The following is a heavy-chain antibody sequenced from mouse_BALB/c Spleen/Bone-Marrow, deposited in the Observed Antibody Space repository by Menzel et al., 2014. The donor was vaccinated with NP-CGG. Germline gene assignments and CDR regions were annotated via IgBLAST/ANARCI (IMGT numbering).Heavy chain of an antibody. CDR1: GFNIKDTY. CDR3: ARWEYYAMDY. J-gene: IGHJ4*01. CDR2: IDPANGNT. D-gene: IGHD4-1*01. Sequence: VQLQQSGAELVKPGASVKLSCTASGFNIKDTYMHWVKQRPEQGLEGIGRIDPANGNTKYDPKFQGKATITADTSSNTAYLQLSSLTSEDTAVYYCARWEYYAMDYWGQGTSVTVSS. V-gene: IGHV14-3*02.